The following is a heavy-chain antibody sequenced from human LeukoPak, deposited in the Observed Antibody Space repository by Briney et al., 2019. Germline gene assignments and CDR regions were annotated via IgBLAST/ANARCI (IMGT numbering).Heavy chain of an antibody. CDR1: GFTFSNAW. V-gene: IGHV3-15*01. CDR2: IKSKTDGGTT. Sequence: GGSLRLSCAASGFTFSNAWMSWVRQAPGKGLEWVGRIKSKTDGGTTDYAAPVKGRFTISRDESKNMLYLQMNSLKTEDTAVYYCTTGAGTTAWDYYGMDVWGQGTTVTVSS. D-gene: IGHD1-1*01. CDR3: TTGAGTTAWDYYGMDV. J-gene: IGHJ6*02.